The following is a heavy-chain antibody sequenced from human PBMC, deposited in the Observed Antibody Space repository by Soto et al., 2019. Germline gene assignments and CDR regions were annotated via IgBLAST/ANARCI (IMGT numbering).Heavy chain of an antibody. V-gene: IGHV1-69*13. Sequence: SVKVSCKASGGTFSSYAISWVRQAPGQGLEWMGGIIPIFGTANYAQKFQGRVTITADESTSTAYMELSSLRSEDTAVYYCARGGVGEDDSGSYLAFDYWGQGTLVTVSS. J-gene: IGHJ4*02. CDR3: ARGGVGEDDSGSYLAFDY. CDR2: IIPIFGTA. D-gene: IGHD1-26*01. CDR1: GGTFSSYA.